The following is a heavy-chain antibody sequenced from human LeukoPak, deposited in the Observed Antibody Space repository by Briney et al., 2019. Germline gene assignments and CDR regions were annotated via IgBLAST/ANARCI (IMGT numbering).Heavy chain of an antibody. Sequence: PGGSLRLSCAASGFTFSSYAMSWVRQAPGKGLEWVSAISGSGGSTYYADSVKGRFTISRDNSKNTLYLQMNNLRAEDTAVYYCAREPAFDMISPHGMDVWGQGTTVTVSS. CDR2: ISGSGGST. V-gene: IGHV3-23*01. J-gene: IGHJ6*02. CDR3: AREPAFDMISPHGMDV. D-gene: IGHD3-16*01. CDR1: GFTFSSYA.